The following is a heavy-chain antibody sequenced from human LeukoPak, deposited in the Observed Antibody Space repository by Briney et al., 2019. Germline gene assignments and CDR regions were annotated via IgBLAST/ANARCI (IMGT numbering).Heavy chain of an antibody. V-gene: IGHV3-33*01. D-gene: IGHD3-10*01. J-gene: IGHJ4*02. CDR3: ARDRDRLFDY. Sequence: GGSLRLSCAASGFIFSSYGMHWGRQAPGKGLEWVAVIWYDGSNKYYADSVKGRFTISRDNSKNTLYLQMNSLRAEDTAVYYCARDRDRLFDYWGQGTLVTVYS. CDR2: IWYDGSNK. CDR1: GFIFSSYG.